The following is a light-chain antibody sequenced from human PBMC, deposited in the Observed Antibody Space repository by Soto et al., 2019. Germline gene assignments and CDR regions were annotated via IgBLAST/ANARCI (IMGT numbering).Light chain of an antibody. Sequence: EIVLTQSPATLSLSPGARATLSCRASQSVGNYLAWYQQKAGQAPRLLIYDASHRATGVPDRFSGSGSGTDFTLNISSLEPADFAVYFCQQRSNWPLWSFGQGTKVEIK. V-gene: IGKV3-11*01. CDR3: QQRSNWPLWS. CDR2: DAS. J-gene: IGKJ1*01. CDR1: QSVGNY.